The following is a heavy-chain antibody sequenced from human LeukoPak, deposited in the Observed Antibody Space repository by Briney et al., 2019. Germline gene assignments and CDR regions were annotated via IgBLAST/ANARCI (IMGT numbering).Heavy chain of an antibody. D-gene: IGHD2-2*01. V-gene: IGHV3-23*01. J-gene: IGHJ4*02. CDR1: GFTFSSYA. CDR2: ISGSGGST. Sequence: GGSLRLSCAASGFTFSSYAMSWVRQAPGKGLEWVSAISGSGGSTYYADSVKGRFTISRDNSKNTLYLQMNSLRAEDAAVYYCAKELRWDIVVVPASGGFDYWGQGTLVTVSS. CDR3: AKELRWDIVVVPASGGFDY.